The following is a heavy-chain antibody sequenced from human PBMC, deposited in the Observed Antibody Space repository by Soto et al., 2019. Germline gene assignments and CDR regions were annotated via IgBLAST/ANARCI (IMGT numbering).Heavy chain of an antibody. D-gene: IGHD4-17*01. Sequence: PGESLKISCKGSGYSFTSYWIGWVRQMPGKGLEWMGIIYPGDSDTRYSPSFQGQVTISADKSISTAYLQWSSLKASDTAMYYCARHRANYGEYYYGMDVWGQGTTVTVSS. J-gene: IGHJ6*02. V-gene: IGHV5-51*01. CDR3: ARHRANYGEYYYGMDV. CDR2: IYPGDSDT. CDR1: GYSFTSYW.